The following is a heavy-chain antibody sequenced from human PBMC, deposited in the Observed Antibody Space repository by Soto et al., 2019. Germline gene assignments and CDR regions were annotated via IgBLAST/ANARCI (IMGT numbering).Heavy chain of an antibody. CDR3: ADGGYSYDAYYYYYGMDV. V-gene: IGHV3-21*01. CDR2: ISSSSSYI. CDR1: GFTFSSYS. J-gene: IGHJ6*02. Sequence: GGSLRLSCAASGFTFSSYSMNWVRQAPGKGLEWVSSISSSSSYIYYADSVKGRFTISRDNAKNSLYLQMNSLRAEDTAVYYCADGGYSYDAYYYYYGMDVWGQGTTVTVSS. D-gene: IGHD5-18*01.